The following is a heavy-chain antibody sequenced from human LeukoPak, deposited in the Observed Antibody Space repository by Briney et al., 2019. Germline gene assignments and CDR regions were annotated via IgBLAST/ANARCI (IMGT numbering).Heavy chain of an antibody. CDR2: ISSSGSTI. CDR3: ARGSPYYYDSSGPGPFDY. J-gene: IGHJ4*02. V-gene: IGHV3-11*01. CDR1: GFTFSDYY. Sequence: GGSLRLSCAASGFTFSDYYMSRIRQAPGKGLEWVSYISSSGSTIYYADSVKGRFTISRDNAKNSLYLQMNSLRAEDTAVYYCARGSPYYYDSSGPGPFDYWGQGTLVTVSS. D-gene: IGHD3-22*01.